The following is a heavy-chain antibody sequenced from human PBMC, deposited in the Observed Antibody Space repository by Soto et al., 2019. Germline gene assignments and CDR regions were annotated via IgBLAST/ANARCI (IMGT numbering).Heavy chain of an antibody. V-gene: IGHV3-48*02. Sequence: GGSLRLSCAASGFTFSSYSMNWVRQAPGKGLEWVSYISSSSSTIYYADSVKGRFTISRDNAKNSLYLQMNSLRDEDTAVYYCAREVGYNWNDFLPPRYYYYGMDVWGQGTTVTVSS. CDR2: ISSSSSTI. CDR3: AREVGYNWNDFLPPRYYYYGMDV. CDR1: GFTFSSYS. D-gene: IGHD1-1*01. J-gene: IGHJ6*02.